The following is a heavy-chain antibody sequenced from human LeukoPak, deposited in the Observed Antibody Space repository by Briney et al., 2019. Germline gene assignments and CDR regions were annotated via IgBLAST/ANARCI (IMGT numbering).Heavy chain of an antibody. CDR3: ASRTGGGSSYGFDF. CDR2: INWNGGST. J-gene: IGHJ4*02. Sequence: GGSLRLSCAASGFTFDDYGMSWVRQAPGKGLEWVSGINWNGGSTGYADSVKGRFTISRDNAKNSLYLQMNSLRAEDTALYYCASRTGGGSSYGFDFWGQGTLVTVSS. D-gene: IGHD2-15*01. CDR1: GFTFDDYG. V-gene: IGHV3-20*04.